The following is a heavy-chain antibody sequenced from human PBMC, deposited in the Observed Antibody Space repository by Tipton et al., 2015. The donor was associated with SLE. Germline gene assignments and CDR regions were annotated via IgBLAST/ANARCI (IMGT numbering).Heavy chain of an antibody. D-gene: IGHD3-3*01. J-gene: IGHJ5*02. Sequence: TLSLTCTVSGGSISSSSFYWGWIRQPPGKGLEWIGSIYYSGTTYYSPSLKSRVTISVDTSKNQFSLKLGSVTAADTALYYCAGSPFYDFWRNSWGQGTLVSVSS. V-gene: IGHV4-39*07. CDR3: AGSPFYDFWRNS. CDR1: GGSISSSSFY. CDR2: IYYSGTT.